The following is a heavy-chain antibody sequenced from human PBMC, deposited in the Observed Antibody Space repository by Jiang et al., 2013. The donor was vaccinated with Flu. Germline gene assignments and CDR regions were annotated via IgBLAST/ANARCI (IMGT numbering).Heavy chain of an antibody. J-gene: IGHJ4*02. CDR3: AKGMATFDY. D-gene: IGHD5-24*01. CDR1: GFTFSTYA. Sequence: VQLLESGGGLVQPGGSLRVSCAASGFTFSTYAMSWVRQAPGKGLEWVSSISDRGINTYHADSVKGRFTISRDNSKNTLDLQMNSLRVEDTAVYYCAKGMATFDYWGRGTLVTVSS. CDR2: ISDRGINT. V-gene: IGHV3-23*01.